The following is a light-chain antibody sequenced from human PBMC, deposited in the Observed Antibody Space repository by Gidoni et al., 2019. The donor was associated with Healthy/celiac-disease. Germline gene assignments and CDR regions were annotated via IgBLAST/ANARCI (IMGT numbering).Light chain of an antibody. CDR1: KLGDKY. Sequence: SYELTQPPSVSVSPGQTASITCSGDKLGDKYACWYQQKPGQSPVLVIYQDGKRPSGIPERFSGSNSGNTATLTISGTQAMDEADHYCQAWDSSYVVFGGGTKLTVL. CDR2: QDG. V-gene: IGLV3-1*01. J-gene: IGLJ2*01. CDR3: QAWDSSYVV.